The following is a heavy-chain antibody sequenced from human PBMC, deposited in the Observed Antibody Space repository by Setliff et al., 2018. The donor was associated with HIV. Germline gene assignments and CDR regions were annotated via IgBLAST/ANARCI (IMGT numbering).Heavy chain of an antibody. CDR2: ISGDGGRAT. CDR3: AREGIAAAGSYSYGFGQVDY. V-gene: IGHV3-23*01. CDR1: GFRFRTYA. Sequence: PGGSLRLSCVASGFRFRTYAMSWVRQSQGKGLEWVSLISGDGGRATHYSDSVKGRFTISRDNSKNTLHLQMNSLRAEDTALYYCAREGIAAAGSYSYGFGQVDYWGQGTLVTVSS. D-gene: IGHD6-13*01. J-gene: IGHJ4*02.